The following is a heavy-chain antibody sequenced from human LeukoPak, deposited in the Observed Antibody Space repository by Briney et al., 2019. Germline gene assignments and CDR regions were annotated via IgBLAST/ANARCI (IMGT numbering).Heavy chain of an antibody. CDR3: ARLFADYGDYAIDY. J-gene: IGHJ4*02. D-gene: IGHD4-17*01. V-gene: IGHV4-59*08. CDR1: GGSISSYY. CDR2: IYYSGST. Sequence: SETLSLTCTVSGGSISSYYWSWIRQPPGKGLEWLGYIYYSGSTNYNPSLKSRVTISVDTSKNQFSLKLSSVTAADTAVYYCARLFADYGDYAIDYWGQGTLVTVSS.